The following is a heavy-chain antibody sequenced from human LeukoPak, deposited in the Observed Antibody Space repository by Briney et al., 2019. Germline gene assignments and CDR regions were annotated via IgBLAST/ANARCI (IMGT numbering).Heavy chain of an antibody. D-gene: IGHD6-13*01. V-gene: IGHV3-7*01. Sequence: QPGGSLRLSCAASGFTFSRYWMSWVRQAPGKGLEWVANIKQDGSQKSYVDSVKGRFTISRDNAKNSLYLHMNSLRAEDTAVYFCAREPTYSNSWYTSCDYWGQGILVTVSS. J-gene: IGHJ4*02. CDR2: IKQDGSQK. CDR3: AREPTYSNSWYTSCDY. CDR1: GFTFSRYW.